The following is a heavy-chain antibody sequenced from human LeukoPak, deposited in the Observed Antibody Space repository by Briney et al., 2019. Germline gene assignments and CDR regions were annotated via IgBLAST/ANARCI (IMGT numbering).Heavy chain of an antibody. CDR3: TKREGPMSGSYDYFDP. Sequence: SETLSLTCTVSGGSISSYYWSWIRQPAGKGLEWIGRIYTSGSTNYNASLKSRVSMSVDTSKNQFSLKVTSVTAADTAMYYCTKREGPMSGSYDYFDPWGQGTLVTVS. V-gene: IGHV4-4*07. D-gene: IGHD1-26*01. J-gene: IGHJ5*02. CDR1: GGSISSYY. CDR2: IYTSGST.